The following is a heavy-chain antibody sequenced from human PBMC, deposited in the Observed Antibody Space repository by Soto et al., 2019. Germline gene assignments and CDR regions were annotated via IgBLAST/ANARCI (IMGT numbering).Heavy chain of an antibody. V-gene: IGHV4-59*01. CDR2: IYYSGST. J-gene: IGHJ4*02. D-gene: IGHD3-10*01. CDR1: GGSISSYY. Sequence: PSETLSLTCTVSGGSISSYYWSWIRQPPGKGLEWIGYIYYSGSTNYNPSLKSRVTISVDTSKNQFSLKLSSVTAADTAVYYCVRSGSYYRYYYFDYWGQGTLVTVS. CDR3: VRSGSYYRYYYFDY.